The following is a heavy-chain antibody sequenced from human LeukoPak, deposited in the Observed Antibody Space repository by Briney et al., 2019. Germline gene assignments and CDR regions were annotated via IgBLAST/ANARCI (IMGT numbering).Heavy chain of an antibody. D-gene: IGHD6-19*01. J-gene: IGHJ4*02. CDR3: ARGNGWYFY. CDR2: IYYSGST. V-gene: IGHV4-59*01. Sequence: SETLSLTCTVSGGSIRSYYWSWIRQPPGKGLEWIGYIYYSGSTNYNPSLKSRVTISVDTSKNQVSLKLSSVTAADTAVYYCARGNGWYFYWGQGTLVTVSS. CDR1: GGSIRSYY.